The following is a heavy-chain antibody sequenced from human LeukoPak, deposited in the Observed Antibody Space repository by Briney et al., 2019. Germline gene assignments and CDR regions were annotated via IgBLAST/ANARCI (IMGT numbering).Heavy chain of an antibody. CDR3: ARSEKAYCGGVSDNYHMDV. J-gene: IGHJ6*03. CDR2: ISAYNGNT. Sequence: ASVKVSCKASGYTFTSYGISWVRQAPGQGLEWMGWISAYNGNTKYAQKFQDRVTMTTDTSTSTALMELRSLRSDDTAVYYCARSEKAYCGGVSDNYHMDVWGKGTTVTVSS. CDR1: GYTFTSYG. D-gene: IGHD2-21*01. V-gene: IGHV1-18*01.